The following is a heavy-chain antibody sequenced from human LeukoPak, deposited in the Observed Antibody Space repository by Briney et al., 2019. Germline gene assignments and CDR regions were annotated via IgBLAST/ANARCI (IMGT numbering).Heavy chain of an antibody. V-gene: IGHV3-23*01. Sequence: GGSLRLSCAASGFTFSSYAMSWVRQAPGKGLELVSAISGSGGSTYYADSVKGRFTISRDNSKNTLYLQMNSLRAEDTAVYYCAKDRGWNYGDYEGYFDYWGQGTLVTVSS. J-gene: IGHJ4*02. D-gene: IGHD4-17*01. CDR2: ISGSGGST. CDR1: GFTFSSYA. CDR3: AKDRGWNYGDYEGYFDY.